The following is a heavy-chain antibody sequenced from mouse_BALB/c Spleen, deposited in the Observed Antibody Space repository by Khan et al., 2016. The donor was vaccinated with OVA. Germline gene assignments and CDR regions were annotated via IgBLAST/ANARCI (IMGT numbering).Heavy chain of an antibody. V-gene: IGHV14-1*02. Sequence: VQLQQSGAELVRPGALVKLSCKTSGFNIKDYYMHWVKQRPEQGLEWIGWIDPENGNTIYDPKFQGKASITAEISSNTAYLQLSSRTSEDTAVYYCARDGYSPWFAYWGQVTLVTVSA. D-gene: IGHD2-3*01. CDR3: ARDGYSPWFAY. J-gene: IGHJ3*01. CDR2: IDPENGNT. CDR1: GFNIKDYY.